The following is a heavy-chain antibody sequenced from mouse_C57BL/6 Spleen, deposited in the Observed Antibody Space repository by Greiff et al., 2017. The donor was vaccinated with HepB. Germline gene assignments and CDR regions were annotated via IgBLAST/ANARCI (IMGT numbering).Heavy chain of an antibody. V-gene: IGHV14-1*01. D-gene: IGHD1-1*01. Sequence: VQLQHSGAELVRPGASVKLSCTASGFNIKDYYMHWVKQRPEQGLEWIGRIDPEDGDTEYAPKFQGKATMTADTSSNTAYLQLSSLTSEDTAVYYCTTLEPGRSYAMDYWGQGTSVTVSS. CDR1: GFNIKDYY. CDR3: TTLEPGRSYAMDY. J-gene: IGHJ4*01. CDR2: IDPEDGDT.